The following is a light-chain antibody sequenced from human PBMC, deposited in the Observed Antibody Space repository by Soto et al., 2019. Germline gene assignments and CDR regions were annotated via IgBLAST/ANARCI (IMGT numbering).Light chain of an antibody. CDR2: EVI. CDR3: SSYAGTNNLYV. V-gene: IGLV2-8*01. J-gene: IGLJ1*01. CDR1: SSDVGGYNY. Sequence: QSVLTQPPSASGFPGQSVTISCTGTSSDVGGYNYVSWYQQHPGNAPKLMIYEVIKRPSGVPDRFSGSKSGNTASLTVSGLQAEDEADYYCSSYAGTNNLYVFGTGTKVTVL.